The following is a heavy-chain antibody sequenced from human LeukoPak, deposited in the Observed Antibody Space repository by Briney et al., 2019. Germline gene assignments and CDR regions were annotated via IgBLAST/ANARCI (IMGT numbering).Heavy chain of an antibody. Sequence: ASVKVSCKASGYTFTSYDINWVRQATGQGLEWMGWMNPNSGNTGYAQKFQGRVTITRNTSISTAYMELSSLRSEDTAVYYCARGDITGRAFDIWGQGTMVTVSS. CDR3: ARGDITGRAFDI. CDR1: GYTFTSYD. V-gene: IGHV1-8*03. J-gene: IGHJ3*02. CDR2: MNPNSGNT. D-gene: IGHD1-14*01.